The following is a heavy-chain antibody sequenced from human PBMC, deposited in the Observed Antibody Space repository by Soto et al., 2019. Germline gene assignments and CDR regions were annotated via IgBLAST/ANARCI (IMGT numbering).Heavy chain of an antibody. CDR3: ARGRGTIWGRSSYGMDV. J-gene: IGHJ6*02. V-gene: IGHV4-34*01. Sequence: SETLSLTCTVSGGSISSYYWSWIRQPPGKGLEWIGEINHSGSTNYNPSLKSRVTISVDTSKNQFSLKLSSVTAADTAVYYCARGRGTIWGRSSYGMDVWGQGTTVTVSS. CDR1: GGSISSYY. CDR2: INHSGST. D-gene: IGHD3-3*01.